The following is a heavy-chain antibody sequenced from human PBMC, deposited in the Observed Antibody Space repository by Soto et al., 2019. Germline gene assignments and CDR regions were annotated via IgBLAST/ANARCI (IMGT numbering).Heavy chain of an antibody. V-gene: IGHV3-23*01. J-gene: IGHJ6*02. Sequence: EVQLLESGGGLVQPGGSLRLSCAASGFTFSSYAMSWVRQAPGKGLEWVSAISGSGGSTYYADSVKGRFTISRDNSKNTLYLQMNSLRAEDTAVYYCARANYYYYYGMDVWGQGTTVTVSS. CDR2: ISGSGGST. CDR1: GFTFSSYA. CDR3: ARANYYYYYGMDV.